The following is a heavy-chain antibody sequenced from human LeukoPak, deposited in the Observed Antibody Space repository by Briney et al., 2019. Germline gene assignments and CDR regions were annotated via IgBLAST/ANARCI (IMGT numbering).Heavy chain of an antibody. CDR2: IIPIFGTA. V-gene: IGHV1-69*05. J-gene: IGHJ6*03. CDR1: GGTFSSYA. CDR3: ARETGYSRRASIWYYYYMDV. Sequence: ASVKVSCKASGGTFSSYAISWVRQAPGQGLEWMGGIIPIFGTANYAQKFQGRVTITTDESTSTAHMELSSLRSEDTAVYYCARETGYSRRASIWYYYYMDVWGKGTTVTVSS. D-gene: IGHD6-13*01.